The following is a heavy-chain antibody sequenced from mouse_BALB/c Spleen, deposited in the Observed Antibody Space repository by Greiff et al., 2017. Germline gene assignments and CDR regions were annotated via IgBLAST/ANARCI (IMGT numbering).Heavy chain of an antibody. J-gene: IGHJ2*01. CDR3: AREGYYGSSFDY. D-gene: IGHD1-1*01. CDR1: GFTFSSFG. CDR2: ISSGSSTI. Sequence: EVKLVESGGGLVQPGGSRKLSCAASGFTFSSFGMYWVRQAPEKGLEWVAYISSGSSTIYYADTVKGRFTISRDNPKNTLFLQMTSLRSEDTAMYYCAREGYYGSSFDYWGQGTTLTVSS. V-gene: IGHV5-17*02.